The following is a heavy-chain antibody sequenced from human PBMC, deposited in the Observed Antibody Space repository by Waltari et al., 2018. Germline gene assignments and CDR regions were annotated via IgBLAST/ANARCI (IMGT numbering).Heavy chain of an antibody. D-gene: IGHD5-18*01. CDR1: GGSFSGYY. V-gene: IGHV4-34*01. CDR2: INHSGST. J-gene: IGHJ5*02. CDR3: ARGRGYSYGFCWFDP. Sequence: QVQLQQWGAGLLKPSETLSLTCAVYGGSFSGYYWSWIRQPPGKGLEWIGEINHSGSTNYNPSLKSRVTISVDTSKNQFSLKLSSVTAADTAVYYCARGRGYSYGFCWFDPWGQGTLVTVSS.